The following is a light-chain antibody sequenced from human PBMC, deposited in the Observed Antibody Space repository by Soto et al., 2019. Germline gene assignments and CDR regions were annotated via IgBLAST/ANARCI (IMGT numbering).Light chain of an antibody. V-gene: IGKV1-39*01. CDR2: DAG. CDR1: QNINTY. J-gene: IGKJ3*01. Sequence: DIQMTQSPYSLSAAVGDRVTIACRASQNINTYLNWYQQKPGKAPKLLIFDAGSFPSGVPSRFSGGGSRTDFTLTITSLQPEDFATYYCQQTSSAPFTFVPGTKVDIK. CDR3: QQTSSAPFT.